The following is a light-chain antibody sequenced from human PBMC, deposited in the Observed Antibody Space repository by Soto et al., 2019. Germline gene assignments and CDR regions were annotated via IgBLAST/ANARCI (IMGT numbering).Light chain of an antibody. Sequence: DIQMTQSPSSVSASVGDRVTITCRASQNINNWLAWYQQKPGKDPKLLIYTTSSLQSGVPSRFCGSGSGTDFTLTISSLQPEDVATYYCQQANSFPLPFGGGTKVDIK. V-gene: IGKV1D-12*01. CDR3: QQANSFPLP. CDR1: QNINNW. J-gene: IGKJ4*01. CDR2: TTS.